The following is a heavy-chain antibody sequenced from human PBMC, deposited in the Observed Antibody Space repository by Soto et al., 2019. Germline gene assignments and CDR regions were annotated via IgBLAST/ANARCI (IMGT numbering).Heavy chain of an antibody. CDR1: GFTFTSSA. D-gene: IGHD2-2*01. V-gene: IGHV1-58*01. CDR2: IVVGSGNT. CDR3: AGGDVVVPAYYYYYGMYV. Sequence: SVKVSCKASGFTFTSSAVQWVRQARGQRLEWIGWIVVGSGNTNYAQKFQERVTITRDMSTSTAYMELSSLRSEDTAVYYCAGGDVVVPAYYYYYGMYVWGQGTTVTVSS. J-gene: IGHJ6*02.